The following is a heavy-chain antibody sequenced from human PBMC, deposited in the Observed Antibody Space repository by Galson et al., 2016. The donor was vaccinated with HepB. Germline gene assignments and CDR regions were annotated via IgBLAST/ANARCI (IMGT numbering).Heavy chain of an antibody. Sequence: PALVKPTQTLTLTCTFSGFSLSTIGMSVSWIRQPPGQALEWLALIDWADEKFYSTSLKTRLTISKDISKNQVVLTITNVDTVDTATYFCARGSDYSDYSPLYYFDYWGQGTLITVSS. CDR3: ARGSDYSDYSPLYYFDY. J-gene: IGHJ4*02. CDR1: GFSLSTIGMS. CDR2: IDWADEK. D-gene: IGHD4-11*01. V-gene: IGHV2-70*01.